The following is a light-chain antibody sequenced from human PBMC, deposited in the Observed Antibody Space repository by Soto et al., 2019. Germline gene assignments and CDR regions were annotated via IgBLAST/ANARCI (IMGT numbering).Light chain of an antibody. V-gene: IGLV1-44*01. Sequence: VLAERPSASGSRGQRVTIPCSGSSSNIGSHTVNWYQHLPGTAPKLLIYTNNQRPSGVPDRFSGSKSGTSASLAISGLQSEDEADYYCAAWDDSLNGYVFGTGTKVTVL. J-gene: IGLJ1*01. CDR2: TNN. CDR3: AAWDDSLNGYV. CDR1: SSNIGSHT.